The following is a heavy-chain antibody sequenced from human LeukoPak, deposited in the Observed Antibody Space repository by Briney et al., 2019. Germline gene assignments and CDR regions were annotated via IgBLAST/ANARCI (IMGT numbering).Heavy chain of an antibody. CDR3: AGYTTTTFPNWFDP. CDR2: IFYTGTT. D-gene: IGHD2/OR15-2a*01. V-gene: IGHV4-59*08. Sequence: PSETLSLACTVSGGSISGYYWGWIRQPPGKGLEWIGYIFYTGTTSYNPSLKSRVTISVDMSKNRFSLRLTSVTAADTAIYYCAGYTTTTFPNWFDPWGQGALVTVSS. CDR1: GGSISGYY. J-gene: IGHJ5*02.